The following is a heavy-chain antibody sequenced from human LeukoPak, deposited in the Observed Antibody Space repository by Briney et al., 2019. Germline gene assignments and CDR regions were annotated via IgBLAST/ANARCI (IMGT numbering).Heavy chain of an antibody. CDR1: GFTFSSYE. Sequence: GGSLRLSCAASGFTFSSYEMNWVRQAPGKGLEWVSYISSSGSTIYYADSVKGRFTISRDNAKNSPYLQMNSLRAEDTAVYYCARDPTSGYSGYGNDAFDIWGQGTMVTVSS. D-gene: IGHD5-12*01. CDR2: ISSSGSTI. V-gene: IGHV3-48*03. CDR3: ARDPTSGYSGYGNDAFDI. J-gene: IGHJ3*02.